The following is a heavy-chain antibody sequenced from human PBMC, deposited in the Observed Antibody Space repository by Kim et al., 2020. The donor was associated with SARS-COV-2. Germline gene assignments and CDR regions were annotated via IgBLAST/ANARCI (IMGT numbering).Heavy chain of an antibody. J-gene: IGHJ3*02. V-gene: IGHV3-23*01. CDR3: ARGAGTFDI. CDR2: GNT. Sequence: GNTYYPDSVKGHFTISRDNSKQTLYLQMNSLRADDTAIYYCARGAGTFDIWGQGTTVTVSS.